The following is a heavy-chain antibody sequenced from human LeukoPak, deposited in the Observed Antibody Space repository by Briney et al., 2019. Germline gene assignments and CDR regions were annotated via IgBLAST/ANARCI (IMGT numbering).Heavy chain of an antibody. Sequence: ASVKVSCKVSGYTLTELGMHWVRPTPGRGLEWVGGFNPEGGETVYAETFQDRFTMTDDNSTDTAYMELSSRRSEDTAVYYCATDRVSLGWGISVPGRDLGALEIWGQRTMVTVSS. V-gene: IGHV1-24*01. CDR2: FNPEGGET. J-gene: IGHJ3*02. D-gene: IGHD6-19*01. CDR1: GYTLTELG. CDR3: ATDRVSLGWGISVPGRDLGALEI.